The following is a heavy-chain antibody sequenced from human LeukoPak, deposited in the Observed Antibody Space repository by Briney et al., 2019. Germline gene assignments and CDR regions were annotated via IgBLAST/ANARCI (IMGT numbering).Heavy chain of an antibody. CDR2: ISYDGGSK. CDR3: ARGFPYDDPTEGYYYLMDV. J-gene: IGHJ6*02. CDR1: GFTLSSYG. V-gene: IGHV3-30*03. D-gene: IGHD4-17*01. Sequence: GGSLRLSCAASGFTLSSYGMHWVRQAPGKGLEWVSLISYDGGSKYYADSVKGQFTISRDNSKNMFYVQINSLRPEDTAVYFCARGFPYDDPTEGYYYLMDVWGQGTPVTVSS.